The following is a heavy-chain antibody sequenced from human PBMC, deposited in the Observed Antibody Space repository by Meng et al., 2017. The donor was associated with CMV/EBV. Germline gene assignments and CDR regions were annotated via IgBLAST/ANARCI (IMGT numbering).Heavy chain of an antibody. CDR2: IYSGGST. V-gene: IGHV3-66*02. Sequence: CAASGFTVSSNYMSWVRQAPGKGLEWVSVIYSGGSTYYADSVKGRFTISRDNSKNTLYLQMNSLRAEDTAVYYCARRPTYYYGMDVWGQGTTVTVSS. CDR3: ARRPTYYYGMDV. CDR1: GFTVSSNY. J-gene: IGHJ6*02.